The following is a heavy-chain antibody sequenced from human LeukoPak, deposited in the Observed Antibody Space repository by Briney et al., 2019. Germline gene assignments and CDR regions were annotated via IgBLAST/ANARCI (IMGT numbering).Heavy chain of an antibody. CDR1: GGSISSGAFY. CDR2: IYSSGST. V-gene: IGHV4-30-4*01. Sequence: SETLSLSCTAPGGSISSGAFYWGWLRQPPGPGLASIGYIYSSGSTYYNPSIDSRVTTSVDSIKNQFSQKISFGTAAAAVLYFCGRLFIGYYYGWGQGTLVTVSS. D-gene: IGHD3-22*01. J-gene: IGHJ1*01. CDR3: GRLFIGYYYG.